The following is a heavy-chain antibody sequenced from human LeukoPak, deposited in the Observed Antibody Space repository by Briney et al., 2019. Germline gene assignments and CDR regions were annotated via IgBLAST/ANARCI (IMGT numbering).Heavy chain of an antibody. J-gene: IGHJ4*02. Sequence: GGSLRPSCAASGFTFSSYSMNWVRQAPGKGLEWVSSISSSSSYIYYADSVKGRFTISRDNAKNSLYLQMNSLRAEDTAVYYCAREVVATIGDFFDYWGQGTLVTVSS. V-gene: IGHV3-21*01. CDR2: ISSSSSYI. D-gene: IGHD5-12*01. CDR1: GFTFSSYS. CDR3: AREVVATIGDFFDY.